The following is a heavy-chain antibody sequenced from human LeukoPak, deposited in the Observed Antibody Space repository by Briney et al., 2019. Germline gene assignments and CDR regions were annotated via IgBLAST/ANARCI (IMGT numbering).Heavy chain of an antibody. J-gene: IGHJ4*02. CDR3: ARDVTPVTL. CDR2: IYTSGST. CDR1: GGSISSGSYY. V-gene: IGHV4-61*02. Sequence: PSQTLSLTCTVSGGSISSGSYYWSWIRQPAGTGLEWIGRIYTSGSTNYTPSLKSRVTISVDTSKNQFSLKLSSVTAADTAVYYCARDVTPVTLWGQGTLVTVSS. D-gene: IGHD3-16*01.